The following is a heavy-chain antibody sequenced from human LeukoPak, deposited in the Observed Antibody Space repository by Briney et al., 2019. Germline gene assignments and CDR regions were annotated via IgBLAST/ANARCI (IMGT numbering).Heavy chain of an antibody. CDR2: ISAYNGNT. CDR3: ARSGIAAAVPGELVY. CDR1: GYTFTSYD. J-gene: IGHJ4*02. D-gene: IGHD6-13*01. V-gene: IGHV1-18*01. Sequence: ASVKVSCKASGYTFTSYDINWVRQATGQGLEWMGWISAYNGNTNYAQKLQGRATMTTDTSTSTAYMELRSLRSDDTAVYYCARSGIAAAVPGELVYWGQGTLVTVSS.